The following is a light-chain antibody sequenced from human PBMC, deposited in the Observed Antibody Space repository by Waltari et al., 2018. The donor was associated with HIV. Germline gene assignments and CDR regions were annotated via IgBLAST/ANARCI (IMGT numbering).Light chain of an antibody. J-gene: IGLJ3*02. CDR3: CSYADTDNL. CDR2: DVN. V-gene: IGLV2-11*01. CDR1: TTDIGTYDY. Sequence: QSALTQPRSVSGSPGQSVTLSCTGSTTDIGTYDYVSWYQQHPGRPPKLIIYDVNRRPSGVPDRFSCSKSDNTASLTISGLQAEDEADYYCCSYADTDNLFGGGTKLTVL.